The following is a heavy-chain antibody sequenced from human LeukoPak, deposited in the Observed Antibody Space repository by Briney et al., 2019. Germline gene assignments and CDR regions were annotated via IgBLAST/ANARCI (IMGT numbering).Heavy chain of an antibody. Sequence: PGGSLRLSCAASGFTFSSYAMSWVRQAPGRGLEWVSAISGSGGSTYYADSVKGRFTISRDNSKNTLYLQMNSLRAKDTAVYYCAKDEQQLVNWFDPWGQGTLVTVSS. J-gene: IGHJ5*02. D-gene: IGHD6-13*01. V-gene: IGHV3-23*01. CDR1: GFTFSSYA. CDR3: AKDEQQLVNWFDP. CDR2: ISGSGGST.